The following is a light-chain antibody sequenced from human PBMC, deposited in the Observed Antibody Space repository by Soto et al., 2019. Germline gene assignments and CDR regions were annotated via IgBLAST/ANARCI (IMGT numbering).Light chain of an antibody. CDR1: SSDVGSYNL. CDR2: EGS. V-gene: IGLV2-23*03. Sequence: QSVLTQPASVSGSPAQSITISCTGTSSDVGSYNLVSWYQQHPGKAPKLMIYEGSKRPSGGSNRFSGSKSGNTASLTISGLQAEDEADYYCCSYAGSSTFVFGGGTKLTLL. CDR3: CSYAGSSTFV. J-gene: IGLJ2*01.